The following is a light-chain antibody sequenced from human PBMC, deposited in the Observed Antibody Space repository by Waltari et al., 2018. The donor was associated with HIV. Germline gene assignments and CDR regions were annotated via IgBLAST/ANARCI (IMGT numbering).Light chain of an antibody. CDR2: EDN. V-gene: IGLV3-10*01. CDR1: ALPKTY. Sequence: SHHLPQPPSVSVSPGPTPTLTCSGSALPKTYAHWYQQKSGQSPVLVIYEDNKRPSGIPERFSGSSSGTTATGTINGAQVEDEADYYCYSTDTSGNHGGVFGTGTKVTVL. J-gene: IGLJ1*01. CDR3: YSTDTSGNHGGV.